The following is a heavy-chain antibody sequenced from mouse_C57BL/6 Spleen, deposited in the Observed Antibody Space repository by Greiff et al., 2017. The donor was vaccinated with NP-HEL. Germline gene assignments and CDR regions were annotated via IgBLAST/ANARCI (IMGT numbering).Heavy chain of an antibody. Sequence: EVMLVESGGGLVKPGGSLKLSCAASGFTFSDYGMHWVRQAPEKGLEWVAYISSGSSTIYYADTVKGRFTISRDNAKNTLVLQMTSLRSEDTAMYYCARGYYGSSYNAMDYWGQGTSVTVSS. CDR1: GFTFSDYG. CDR3: ARGYYGSSYNAMDY. D-gene: IGHD1-1*01. V-gene: IGHV5-17*01. CDR2: ISSGSSTI. J-gene: IGHJ4*01.